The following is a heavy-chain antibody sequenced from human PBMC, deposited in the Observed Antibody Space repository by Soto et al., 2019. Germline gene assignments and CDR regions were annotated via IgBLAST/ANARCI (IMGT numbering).Heavy chain of an antibody. CDR2: IDTGSKFL. J-gene: IGHJ6*02. CDR1: GFTFSAYT. Sequence: EVQLVESGGGLVKPGGSLRLSCAASGFTFSAYTMNWVRQAPGKGLEWISSIDTGSKFLFYADSVTGRFTISRDNAKXXXXXXXXXXXXXXXXXXXXXXXXXXYSWNDGLMDVWGQGTTVTVAS. V-gene: IGHV3-21*01. D-gene: IGHD1-20*01. CDR3: XXXXXXYSWNDGLMDV.